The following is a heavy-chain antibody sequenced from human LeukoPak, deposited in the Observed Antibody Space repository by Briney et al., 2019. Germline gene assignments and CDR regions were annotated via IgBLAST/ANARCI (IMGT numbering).Heavy chain of an antibody. CDR2: IYPGDSNT. CDR3: ARHPKAGGGAYNWFDP. J-gene: IGHJ5*02. V-gene: IGHV5-51*01. Sequence: GESLKISCQVSGYSFTGYWIAWVRQMPGKGLEWMGIIYPGDSNTRYSPSFQGQVTISVDTSINTAYLQWISLKASDTAIYYCARHPKAGGGAYNWFDPWGQGTLVTVSS. CDR1: GYSFTGYW. D-gene: IGHD6-13*01.